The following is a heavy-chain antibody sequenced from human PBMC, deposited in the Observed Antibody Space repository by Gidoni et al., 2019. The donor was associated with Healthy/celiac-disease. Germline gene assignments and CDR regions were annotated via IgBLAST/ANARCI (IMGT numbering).Heavy chain of an antibody. Sequence: QLQLQESGPGLVKPSETLSLTCTVSGGSISSSSYYWGWIRQPPGKGLEWIGSIYYSGSPYYNPSLKSRVTISVDTSKNQFSLKLSSVTAADTAVYYCARGTVTVPFDYWGQGTLVTVSS. D-gene: IGHD4-17*01. CDR3: ARGTVTVPFDY. V-gene: IGHV4-39*07. CDR2: IYYSGSP. J-gene: IGHJ4*02. CDR1: GGSISSSSYY.